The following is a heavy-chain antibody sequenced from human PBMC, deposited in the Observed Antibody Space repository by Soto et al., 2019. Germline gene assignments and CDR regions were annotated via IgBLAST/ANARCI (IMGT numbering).Heavy chain of an antibody. V-gene: IGHV5-10-1*01. J-gene: IGHJ3*02. CDR3: ARPLTPFGGDDAFEI. Sequence: GESLKISCKGSGYSFTSYWISWVRQMPGKGLEWMGRIDPSDSYTNYSPSFQGHVTISADKSISTAYLQWSSLKASDTAMYYCARPLTPFGGDDAFEIWGQGTMVTVSS. CDR1: GYSFTSYW. D-gene: IGHD3-10*01. CDR2: IDPSDSYT.